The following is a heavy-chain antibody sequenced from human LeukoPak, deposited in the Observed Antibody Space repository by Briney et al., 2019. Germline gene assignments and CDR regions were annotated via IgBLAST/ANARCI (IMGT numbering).Heavy chain of an antibody. D-gene: IGHD2-2*01. CDR3: AKDTVTYCSSTSCHLYWYFDL. CDR1: GFTFSSYA. CDR2: ISGSGGST. Sequence: PGGSLRLSCAASGFTFSSYAMSWVRQAPGKGLEWVSAISGSGGSTYYADSVKGRFTISRDNSKNALYLQMNSLRAEDTAVYYCAKDTVTYCSSTSCHLYWYFDLWGRGTLVTVSS. V-gene: IGHV3-23*01. J-gene: IGHJ2*01.